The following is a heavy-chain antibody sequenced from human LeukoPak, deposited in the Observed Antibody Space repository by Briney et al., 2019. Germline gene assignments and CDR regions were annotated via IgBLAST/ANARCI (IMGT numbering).Heavy chain of an antibody. J-gene: IGHJ4*02. Sequence: AGTLGLSCAASGFTVSSNYMSWVRKAPRKGLEWDSVSYSGGSTYYADSVKRRFTISRDNSRNTLYLQMNSLRAEDTAVYHCATSIRYCSGGSCIDYWGQGTLVTVSS. CDR3: ATSIRYCSGGSCIDY. CDR1: GFTVSSNY. CDR2: SYSGGST. D-gene: IGHD2-15*01. V-gene: IGHV3-53*01.